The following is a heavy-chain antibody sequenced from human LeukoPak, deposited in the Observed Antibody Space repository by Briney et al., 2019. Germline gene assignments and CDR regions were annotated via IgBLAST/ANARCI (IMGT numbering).Heavy chain of an antibody. J-gene: IGHJ6*03. CDR2: ISTYSGNP. Sequence: GASVKVSCKASGYTFTTYAITWVRQAPGQGLEWLGWISTYSGNPSYAQKLQGRVTMTTDTSTRTAYMELRSLRSDDSAVYYCARDRRVVGTTTYYYMDVWGTGTTVTVSS. CDR1: GYTFTTYA. D-gene: IGHD1-26*01. V-gene: IGHV1-18*01. CDR3: ARDRRVVGTTTYYYMDV.